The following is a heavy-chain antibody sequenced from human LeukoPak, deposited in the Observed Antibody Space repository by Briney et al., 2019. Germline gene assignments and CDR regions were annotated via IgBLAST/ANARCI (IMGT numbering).Heavy chain of an antibody. D-gene: IGHD4-17*01. CDR1: GFTFSSYS. CDR2: ISSSSSYI. V-gene: IGHV3-21*01. CDR3: ARDPSRGGVTNFDY. J-gene: IGHJ4*02. Sequence: GGSLRLSCAASGFTFSSYSMNWVRQAPGKGLEWVSSISSSSSYIYYADSVKGRFTISRDNAKNSLYPQMNSLRAEDTAVYYCARDPSRGGVTNFDYWGQGTLVTVSS.